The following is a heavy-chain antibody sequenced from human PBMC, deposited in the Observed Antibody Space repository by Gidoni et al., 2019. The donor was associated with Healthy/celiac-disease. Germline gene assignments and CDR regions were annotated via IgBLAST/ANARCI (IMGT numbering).Heavy chain of an antibody. D-gene: IGHD3-10*01. V-gene: IGHV3-48*02. CDR3: ASHYYGSGSYFVIY. J-gene: IGHJ4*02. CDR2: ISSSSSTR. Sequence: EVQLVESGGGLVQPGGSLRLSCAASGFTCSSYSMNWVRQAPGKGLEWFSYISSSSSTRYYADSVKGRFTISRDNANNSLYLQMNSLRDEDTAVYYCASHYYGSGSYFVIYWGQGTLVTVSS. CDR1: GFTCSSYS.